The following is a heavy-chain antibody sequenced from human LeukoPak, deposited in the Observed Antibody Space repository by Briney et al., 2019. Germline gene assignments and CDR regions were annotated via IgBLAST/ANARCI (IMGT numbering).Heavy chain of an antibody. CDR3: ARAMVPSVPFDY. CDR1: GGSISSGGYY. V-gene: IGHV4-30-2*01. J-gene: IGHJ4*02. CDR2: IYHSGST. Sequence: SETLSLTCTVSGGSISSGGYYWSWIRQPPGKGLEWIGYIYHSGSTYYNPSLKSRVTISVDRSKNQSSLKLSSVTAADTAVYYCARAMVPSVPFDYWGQGTLVTVSS. D-gene: IGHD3-10*01.